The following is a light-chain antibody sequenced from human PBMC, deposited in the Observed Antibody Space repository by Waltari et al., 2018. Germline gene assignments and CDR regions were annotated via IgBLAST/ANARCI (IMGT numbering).Light chain of an antibody. CDR2: DNN. CDR1: SPNIGNYY. J-gene: IGLJ2*01. V-gene: IGLV1-51*01. CDR3: ATWDNNLKDVV. Sequence: QSVLTQPPSVSAAPGQKVTISCSGSSPNIGNYYVSWYYQLPGAAPQLLIYDNNARPSGIPDRISASKSGTSATLGITGLQIGDEADYYCATWDNNLKDVVFGGGTKLTVL.